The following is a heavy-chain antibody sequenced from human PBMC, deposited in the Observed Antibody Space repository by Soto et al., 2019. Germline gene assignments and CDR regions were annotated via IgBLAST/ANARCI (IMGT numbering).Heavy chain of an antibody. V-gene: IGHV2-5*02. J-gene: IGHJ6*02. Sequence: QITLKGSGPTLVKPTQTLTLTCTFSGFSLNTGGMGVGWIRQPPGKALEWLALIYWDGDRRYSPSLMSRLTIAKDTSKNQVVLTMTNMDPVDTATYYCVHSRCGGDCLQSYSSHYYYGMDIWGQGTTVTVSS. CDR1: GFSLNTGGMG. D-gene: IGHD2-21*02. CDR2: IYWDGDR. CDR3: VHSRCGGDCLQSYSSHYYYGMDI.